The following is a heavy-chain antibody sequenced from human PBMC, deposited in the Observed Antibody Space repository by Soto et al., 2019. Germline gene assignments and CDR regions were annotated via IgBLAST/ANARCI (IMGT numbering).Heavy chain of an antibody. V-gene: IGHV3-30*18. CDR3: TKEAMDRGVIGDY. CDR1: GFTFSNDG. Sequence: QVQLVESGGGVVQPGRSLRLSCAASGFTFSNDGMHWVRQAPGKGLEWVAVISYDGSRKYYEDSVGGRFTISRDNSKNTLYLEMNSLRPDDTAVYYCTKEAMDRGVIGDYWGQGTLVTVSS. D-gene: IGHD3-16*02. J-gene: IGHJ4*02. CDR2: ISYDGSRK.